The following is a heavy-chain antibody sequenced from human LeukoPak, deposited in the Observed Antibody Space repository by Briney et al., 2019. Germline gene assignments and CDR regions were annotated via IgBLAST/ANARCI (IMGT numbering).Heavy chain of an antibody. V-gene: IGHV3-48*04. CDR2: ISSSSSTI. J-gene: IGHJ4*02. Sequence: GGSLRLSCAASGFTFSSYSVNWVRQAPGKGLEWVSYISSSSSTIYYADSVKGRFTISRDNAKNSLYLQMNSLRAEDTAVYYCARVSERDGDYIDYWGQGTLVTVSS. CDR1: GFTFSSYS. CDR3: ARVSERDGDYIDY. D-gene: IGHD4-17*01.